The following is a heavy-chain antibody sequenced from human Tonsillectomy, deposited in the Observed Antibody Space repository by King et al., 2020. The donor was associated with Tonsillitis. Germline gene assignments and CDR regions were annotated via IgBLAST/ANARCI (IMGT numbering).Heavy chain of an antibody. J-gene: IGHJ5*01. Sequence: VQLVESGGVVVQPGGSLRLSCAASGFTLDDYAMHWVRQAPGKGLEWVSLITWDGGRTYYADSVKGRFSISRDNSKNSLYLQMNSLRAEDTALYYCAKDYSFGSNGYWFDSWGQGTLVTVSS. D-gene: IGHD5-18*01. V-gene: IGHV3-43D*03. CDR1: GFTLDDYA. CDR3: AKDYSFGSNGYWFDS. CDR2: ITWDGGRT.